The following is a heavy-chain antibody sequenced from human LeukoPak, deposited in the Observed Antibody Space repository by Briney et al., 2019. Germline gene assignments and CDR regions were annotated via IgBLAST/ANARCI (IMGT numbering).Heavy chain of an antibody. CDR3: ATGNYYDSRGYYTFGH. D-gene: IGHD3-22*01. J-gene: IGHJ4*02. CDR2: INGDGTTT. CDR1: GFNFNKYW. V-gene: IGHV3-74*01. Sequence: GGSLRLSCAVSGFNFNKYWMHWVRQAPGKGLVWVSRINGDGTTTSYADSVKGGFTMSRDNAKNTLYLQMRGLRAEDTAVYDCATGNYYDSRGYYTFGHWGQGTLVTVSS.